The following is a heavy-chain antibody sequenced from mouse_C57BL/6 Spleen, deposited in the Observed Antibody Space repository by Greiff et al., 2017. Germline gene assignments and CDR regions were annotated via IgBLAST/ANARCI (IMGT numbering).Heavy chain of an antibody. D-gene: IGHD3-1*01. Sequence: QVQLQQSGAELVRPGASVTLSCKASGYTFSDYEMHWVKQTPVHGLEWIGAIDPETGGTAYNQKFKGKAILTADKSSSTAYIELRSLTSEDSAVYYTTRGANSDYWGQGAPLTVSS. CDR2: IDPETGGT. V-gene: IGHV1-15*01. J-gene: IGHJ2*01. CDR3: TRGANSDY. CDR1: GYTFSDYE.